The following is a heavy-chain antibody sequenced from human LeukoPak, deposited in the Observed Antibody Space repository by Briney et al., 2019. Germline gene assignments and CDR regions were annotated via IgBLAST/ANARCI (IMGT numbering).Heavy chain of an antibody. V-gene: IGHV4-39*01. CDR3: ARWPID. CDR2: IYYSGST. J-gene: IGHJ4*02. CDR1: GGSISSSNYY. Sequence: SETLSLTCTVSGGSISSSNYYWAWIRQPPGKGLECIGSIYYSGSTYYNPSLKSRVTISVDTSKNQFFLKVNSVTATDTAVYYCARWPIDWGQGTLVTVSS.